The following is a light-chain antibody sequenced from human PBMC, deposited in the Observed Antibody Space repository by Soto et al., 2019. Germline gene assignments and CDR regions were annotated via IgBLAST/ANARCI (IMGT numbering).Light chain of an antibody. J-gene: IGKJ5*01. CDR2: QHS. CDR1: QYINTR. CDR3: KKYHRSSIN. V-gene: IGKV3D-15*01. Sequence: ENLFKQSQATPSCLPGDRFTLSSSASQYINTRLAWYQHRPGQSPRLLIYQHSIRAAGIPARFSGSGSGKEFTIAIKSMQNDDLANYYCKKYHRSSINVGKGTQLEIK.